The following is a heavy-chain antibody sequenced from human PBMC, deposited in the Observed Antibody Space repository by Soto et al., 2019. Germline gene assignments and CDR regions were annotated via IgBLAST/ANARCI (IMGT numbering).Heavy chain of an antibody. Sequence: QLQLQESGPGLVKPSETLSLTCTVSGGSISSSSYYWGWIRQPPGKGLEWIGSIYYSGSTYYNPSLKSRVTISVDTSKNQFSLKLSSVTAADTAVYYCARHSLKLWFGELSHPPDYWGQGTLVTVSS. CDR3: ARHSLKLWFGELSHPPDY. CDR1: GGSISSSSYY. J-gene: IGHJ4*02. V-gene: IGHV4-39*01. CDR2: IYYSGST. D-gene: IGHD3-10*01.